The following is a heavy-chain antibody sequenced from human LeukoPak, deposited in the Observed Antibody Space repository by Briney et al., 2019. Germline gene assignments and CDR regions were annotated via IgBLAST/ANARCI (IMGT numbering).Heavy chain of an antibody. D-gene: IGHD1-26*01. CDR1: GGSISSGGYY. Sequence: SETLSLTCTVSGGSISSGGYYWSWIRQHPGKGLEWIGYIYYSGSTYYNPSLKSRVTISVDTSKNQFSLKLSSVTAADTAVYYCAREVGAKNWFDPWGQGTLVTVSS. CDR2: IYYSGST. V-gene: IGHV4-31*03. CDR3: AREVGAKNWFDP. J-gene: IGHJ5*02.